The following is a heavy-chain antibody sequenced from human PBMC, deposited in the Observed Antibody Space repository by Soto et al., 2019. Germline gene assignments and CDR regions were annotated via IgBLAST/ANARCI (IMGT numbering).Heavy chain of an antibody. V-gene: IGHV3-30*18. Sequence: GVSLRLPCAGSGFPFSSYGMHWVRQAPGKGLEWVAVISYDGSNKYYADSVKGRFTISRDNAKNTLYLQMNSLRAEDTAVYYFVKDLSQSFGAWCQGILVTVYS. CDR2: ISYDGSNK. J-gene: IGHJ5*02. CDR1: GFPFSSYG. CDR3: VKDLSQSFGA.